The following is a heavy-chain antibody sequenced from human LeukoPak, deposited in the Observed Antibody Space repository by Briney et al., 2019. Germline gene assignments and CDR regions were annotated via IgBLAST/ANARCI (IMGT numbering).Heavy chain of an antibody. CDR3: ARDLGVYCSSTRCKVWDY. V-gene: IGHV1-18*04. D-gene: IGHD2-2*01. CDR1: GYAYKTYG. Sequence: GASVKVSCKASGYAYKTYGISWVRQAPGQGLEWMGWISAYDGQTNYAQKLQGRVTMTTDTSRSTVYMELRSLRSDDTAVYYCARDLGVYCSSTRCKVWDYWGQGTLVTVSS. J-gene: IGHJ4*02. CDR2: ISAYDGQT.